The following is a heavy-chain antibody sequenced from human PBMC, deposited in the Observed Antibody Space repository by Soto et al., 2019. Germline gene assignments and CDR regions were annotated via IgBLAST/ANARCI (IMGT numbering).Heavy chain of an antibody. CDR1: GYTFTSYY. Sequence: GASVKVSCKASGYTFTSYYMHWVRQAPGQGLERMGIINPSGGSTSYAQKFQGRVTMTRDTSTSTVYMELSSLRSEDTAVYYCARDAQVGMATITYYYYGMDVWGQGTTVTVSS. J-gene: IGHJ6*02. D-gene: IGHD5-12*01. CDR3: ARDAQVGMATITYYYYGMDV. CDR2: INPSGGST. V-gene: IGHV1-46*01.